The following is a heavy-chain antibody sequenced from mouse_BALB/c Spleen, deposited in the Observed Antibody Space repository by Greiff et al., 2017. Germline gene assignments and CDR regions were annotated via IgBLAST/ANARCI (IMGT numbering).Heavy chain of an antibody. CDR1: GFTFSSYG. CDR3: ARGTYGNYAYWYFDV. Sequence: EVQRVESGGDLVKPGGSLKLSCAASGFTFSSYGMSWVRQTPDKRLEWVATISSGGNTYYPDSVKGRFTISRDNARNILYLQMSSLRSEDTAMYYCARGTYGNYAYWYFDVWGAGTTVTVSS. D-gene: IGHD2-1*01. V-gene: IGHV5-6-5*01. J-gene: IGHJ1*01. CDR2: ISSGGNT.